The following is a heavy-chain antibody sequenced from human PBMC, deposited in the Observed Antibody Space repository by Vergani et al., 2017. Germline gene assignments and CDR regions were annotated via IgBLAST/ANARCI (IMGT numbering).Heavy chain of an antibody. CDR3: AKTLKQLVPNEGFDP. CDR2: IKQDGSEK. V-gene: IGHV3-7*01. Sequence: EVQLVESGGGLVQPGGSLRLSCAASGFTFSSYWMSWVRQAPGKGLEWVANIKQDGSEKYYVDSVKGRFTISRDNAKNSLYLQMNSLRAEDTAVYYCAKTLKQLVPNEGFDPWGQGTLVTVSS. D-gene: IGHD6-13*01. CDR1: GFTFSSYW. J-gene: IGHJ5*02.